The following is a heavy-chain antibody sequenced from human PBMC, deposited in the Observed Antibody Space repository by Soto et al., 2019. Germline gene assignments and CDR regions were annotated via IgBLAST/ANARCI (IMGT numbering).Heavy chain of an antibody. V-gene: IGHV1-69*13. D-gene: IGHD3-22*01. Sequence: SSVKFLCRTSGGTFSSDAIRWVRQAPGQGREWMGGIIPIFGTANYAQKFQGRVTITADESTSTAYMELSSLRSEDTAVYYCARATDYYDTLFDYWGRG. CDR2: IIPIFGTA. J-gene: IGHJ4*02. CDR3: ARATDYYDTLFDY. CDR1: GGTFSSDA.